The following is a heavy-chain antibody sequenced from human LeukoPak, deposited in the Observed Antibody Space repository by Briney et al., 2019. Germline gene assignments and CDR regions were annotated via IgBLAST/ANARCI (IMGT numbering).Heavy chain of an antibody. CDR1: GGSISSGSYY. CDR3: ARESRYYYGSGSYYNSLYFDY. D-gene: IGHD3-10*01. V-gene: IGHV4-61*02. J-gene: IGHJ4*02. Sequence: PSETLSLTCTVSGGSISSGSYYWRWIRQPAGKGLEWIVRIYTSGSTNYNPSLKSRFTISVDTSKNQFSLKLSSVTAADTAVYYCARESRYYYGSGSYYNSLYFDYWGQGTLVTVSS. CDR2: IYTSGST.